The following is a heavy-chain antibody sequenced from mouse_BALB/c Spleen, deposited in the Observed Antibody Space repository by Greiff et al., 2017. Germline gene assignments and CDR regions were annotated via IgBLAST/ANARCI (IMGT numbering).Heavy chain of an antibody. CDR2: ILPGSGST. D-gene: IGHD1-2*01. CDR3: ARGTTANYAMDY. CDR1: GYTFSSYW. Sequence: LVESGAELMKPGASVKISCKATGYTFSSYWIEWVKQRPGHGLEWIGEILPGSGSTNYNEKFKGKATFTADTSSNTAYMQLSSLTSEDSAVYYCARGTTANYAMDYWGQGTSVTVSS. J-gene: IGHJ4*01. V-gene: IGHV1-9*01.